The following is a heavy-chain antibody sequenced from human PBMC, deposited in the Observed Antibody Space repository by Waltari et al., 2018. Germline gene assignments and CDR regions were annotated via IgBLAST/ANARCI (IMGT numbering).Heavy chain of an antibody. Sequence: QVQLEQSGAEMVKPGASVRVSCKASGYSFRRSYISWVRQAPGQGLEWMGWMNTNSGNTGYAEKFQGRVTITRNTSINTAYMDLSGLRSEDTAVYYCARGSGDLDIWGQGTMVTVSS. J-gene: IGHJ3*02. CDR1: GYSFRRSY. CDR3: ARGSGDLDI. V-gene: IGHV1-8*03. CDR2: MNTNSGNT. D-gene: IGHD2-21*01.